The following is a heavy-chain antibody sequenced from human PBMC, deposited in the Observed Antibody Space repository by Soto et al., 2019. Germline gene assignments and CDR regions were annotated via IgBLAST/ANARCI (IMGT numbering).Heavy chain of an antibody. Sequence: ASVKVSCKASGGTFSSYTISWVRQAPGQGLEWMGRIIPILGIANYAQKFQGRVTITADKSTSTAYMELSSLRSEDTAVYYCALLAGFGELYEAGWGQGTLVTVSS. D-gene: IGHD3-10*01. CDR3: ALLAGFGELYEAG. J-gene: IGHJ4*02. CDR1: GGTFSSYT. V-gene: IGHV1-69*02. CDR2: IIPILGIA.